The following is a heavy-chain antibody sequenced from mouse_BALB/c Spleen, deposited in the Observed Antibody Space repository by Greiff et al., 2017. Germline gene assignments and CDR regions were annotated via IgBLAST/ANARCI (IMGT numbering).Heavy chain of an antibody. J-gene: IGHJ4*01. CDR1: GFTFSSYA. CDR2: ISSGGST. Sequence: DVKLVESGGGLVKPGGSLKLSCAASGFTFSSYAMSWVRQTPEKRLEWVASISSGGSTYYPDSVKGRFTISRDNARNILYLQMSSLRSEDTAMYYCARVYDFPMDDWGQGTSVTVSS. D-gene: IGHD2-3*01. V-gene: IGHV5-6-5*01. CDR3: ARVYDFPMDD.